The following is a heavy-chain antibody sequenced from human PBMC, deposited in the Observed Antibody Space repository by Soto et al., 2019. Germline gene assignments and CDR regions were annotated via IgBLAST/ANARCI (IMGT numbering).Heavy chain of an antibody. CDR3: AIRAVFTWSGAFDL. Sequence: QVELVQSGAEVKKPGASVKVSCKAAGYTFTSYYMHWVRQAPGQGLEWMGFINPSGGITTYAQKVQVRGTTTRDTAKSTVYRELPTLTSEYTAVYYGAIRAVFTWSGAFDLWGQGTMVPVSA. J-gene: IGHJ3*01. D-gene: IGHD3-16*01. CDR1: GYTFTSYY. V-gene: IGHV1-46*01. CDR2: INPSGGIT.